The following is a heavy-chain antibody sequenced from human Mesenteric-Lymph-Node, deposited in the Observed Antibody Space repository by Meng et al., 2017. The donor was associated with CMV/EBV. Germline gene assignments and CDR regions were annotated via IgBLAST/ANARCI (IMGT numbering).Heavy chain of an antibody. J-gene: IGHJ4*02. V-gene: IGHV4-34*01. CDR1: GGSFSAYY. CDR2: INHSGST. CDR3: ARAYLGGWYYFDY. Sequence: CAVYGGSFSAYYWRWIRQPPGEGLEWVGEINHSGSTSYNPSLKSRVTISVDTSKNQFSLKLSSVTAADTAVYYCARAYLGGWYYFDYWGQGTLVTVSS. D-gene: IGHD3-16*01.